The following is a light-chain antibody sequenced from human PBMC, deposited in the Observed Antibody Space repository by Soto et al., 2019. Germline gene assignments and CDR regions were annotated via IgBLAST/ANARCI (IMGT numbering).Light chain of an antibody. Sequence: QSALTQPPSASGSPGQTVTISCTGTTSNIGAYNYVSWYQQRPGKAPKLIIYEVTRRPSVVPDRICGSKSYTTASLTVSGLQAEDEAYYYCSSFAGINSFVFGTGTKVTVL. CDR1: TSNIGAYNY. CDR3: SSFAGINSFV. CDR2: EVT. V-gene: IGLV2-8*01. J-gene: IGLJ1*01.